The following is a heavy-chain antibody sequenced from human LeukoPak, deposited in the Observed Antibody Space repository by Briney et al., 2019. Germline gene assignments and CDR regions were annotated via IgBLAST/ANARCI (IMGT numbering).Heavy chain of an antibody. J-gene: IGHJ5*02. CDR1: GYTFTSYY. CDR3: ARVHGDYRWFDP. Sequence: ASVKVSCKASGYTFTSYYMHWVRQAPGQGLEWMGIINPSGGSTSYAQKFQGRVTMTRDTSTSTAYMELRSLRSDDTAVYYCARVHGDYRWFDPWGQGTLVTVSS. V-gene: IGHV1-46*01. D-gene: IGHD4-17*01. CDR2: INPSGGST.